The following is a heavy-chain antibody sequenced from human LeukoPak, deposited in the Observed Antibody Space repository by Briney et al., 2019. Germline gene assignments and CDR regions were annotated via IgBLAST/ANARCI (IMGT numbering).Heavy chain of an antibody. D-gene: IGHD6-19*01. CDR1: GYTFTSYG. J-gene: IGHJ6*02. CDR2: ISAYNGNT. CDR3: ARGREAVAGSIKYCYGMDV. V-gene: IGHV1-18*01. Sequence: ASVKVSCKASGYTFTSYGISWVRQAPGQGLEWMGWISAYNGNTNYAQKLQGRVTMTTDTSTSTAYMELRSLRSDDTAVYYCARGREAVAGSIKYCYGMDVWGQGTTVTVSS.